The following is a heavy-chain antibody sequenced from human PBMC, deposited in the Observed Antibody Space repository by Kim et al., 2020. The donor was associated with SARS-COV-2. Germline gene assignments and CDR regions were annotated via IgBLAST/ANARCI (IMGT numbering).Heavy chain of an antibody. CDR3: ARSRITIFGVVIHYPYYFDY. Sequence: SETLSLTCTVSGGSISSSSYYWGWIRQPPGKGLEWIGSIYYSGSTYYNPSLKSRVTISVDTSKNQFSLKLSSVTAADTAVYYCARSRITIFGVVIHYPYYFDYWGQGTLVTVSS. CDR1: GGSISSSSYY. CDR2: IYYSGST. J-gene: IGHJ4*02. V-gene: IGHV4-39*01. D-gene: IGHD3-3*01.